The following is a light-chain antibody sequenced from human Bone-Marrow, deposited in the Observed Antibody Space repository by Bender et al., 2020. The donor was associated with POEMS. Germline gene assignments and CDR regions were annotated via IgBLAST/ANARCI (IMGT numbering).Light chain of an antibody. V-gene: IGLV3-1*01. CDR2: QDT. CDR1: KLGDKY. J-gene: IGLJ2*01. Sequence: DLSQPPSVSVSPGQTATITCSGDKLGDKYTAWYQQRPGQSPVLVIYQDTKRPSGIPERFSGSNSGNTATLTISGAQALDEADYHCQAWDTSVVFGGGTKLTVL. CDR3: QAWDTSVV.